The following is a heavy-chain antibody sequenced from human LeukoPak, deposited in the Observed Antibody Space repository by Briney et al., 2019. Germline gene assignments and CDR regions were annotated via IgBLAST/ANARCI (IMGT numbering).Heavy chain of an antibody. CDR1: GFTFSSYS. CDR2: ISSSSSNI. J-gene: IGHJ4*02. V-gene: IGHV3-48*01. D-gene: IGHD3-10*01. Sequence: GGSLRLSCAASGFTFSSYSMNWVRQPPGEALEWVSYISSSSSNIYYADSVKGRFTISRDNAKNSLYLQMNSLRAEDTAVYYCARASYYGSGSYFFDYWGQGTLVTVSS. CDR3: ARASYYGSGSYFFDY.